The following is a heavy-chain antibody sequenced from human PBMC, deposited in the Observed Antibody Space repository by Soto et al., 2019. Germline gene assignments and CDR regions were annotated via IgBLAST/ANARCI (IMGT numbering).Heavy chain of an antibody. J-gene: IGHJ4*02. D-gene: IGHD2-15*01. CDR1: GFTFSNAC. V-gene: IGHV3-15*01. CDR3: TTDYIVVVAATSY. Sequence: GGPLRLSCAVSGFTFSNACMRWVRQAPGKGLEWVGRIKSKTDGGTTDYAAPVKGRFTISRDDSKNTLYLQMNSLKTEDTAVYYCTTDYIVVVAATSYWGQGTLVTVSS. CDR2: IKSKTDGGTT.